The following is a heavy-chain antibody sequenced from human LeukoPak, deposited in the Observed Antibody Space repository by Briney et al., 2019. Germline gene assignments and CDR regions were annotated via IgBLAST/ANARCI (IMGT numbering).Heavy chain of an antibody. CDR1: GFTVSDYS. V-gene: IGHV3-23*01. Sequence: PGGSLRLSCAASGFTVSDYSMAWVRQAPGKGLEWVSAISGSGSYTDYADSVKGRFTISKDNSKNTLYMRMSSLRAEDTAVYYCAQLGMVRGVRAKNYWGQGTLVTVSS. CDR2: ISGSGSYT. CDR3: AQLGMVRGVRAKNY. J-gene: IGHJ4*02. D-gene: IGHD3-10*01.